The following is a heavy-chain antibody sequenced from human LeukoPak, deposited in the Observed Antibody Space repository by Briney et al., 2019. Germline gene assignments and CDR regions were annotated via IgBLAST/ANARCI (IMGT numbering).Heavy chain of an antibody. J-gene: IGHJ4*02. D-gene: IGHD2-21*02. V-gene: IGHV1-18*01. CDR2: ISAYNGNT. Sequence: ASVKVSCKASGYTFTSYGINWVRQAPGQGLEWMGWISAYNGNTNYAQKLQGRVTMTTDTSTSTAYVELRSLRSDDTAVYYCAREARSPNCGGDCYLYYFDYWGQGTLVTVSS. CDR1: GYTFTSYG. CDR3: AREARSPNCGGDCYLYYFDY.